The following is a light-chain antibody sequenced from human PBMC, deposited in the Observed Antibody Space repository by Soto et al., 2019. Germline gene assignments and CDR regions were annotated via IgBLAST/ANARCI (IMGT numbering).Light chain of an antibody. CDR3: QKYTNVPA. Sequence: DIQMTQSPSSLSASVGDRVTITCRASQGISNYLAWYQQIPGKVPKLLISAASTLQSGVPSRFSGSGSGTDFTLTISSLQPEDVAKYYCQKYTNVPAFGGGTKVEIK. V-gene: IGKV1-27*01. CDR1: QGISNY. CDR2: AAS. J-gene: IGKJ4*01.